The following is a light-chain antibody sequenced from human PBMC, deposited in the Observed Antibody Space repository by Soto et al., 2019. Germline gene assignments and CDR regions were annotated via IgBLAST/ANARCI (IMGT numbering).Light chain of an antibody. J-gene: IGKJ2*01. V-gene: IGKV3-20*01. CDR1: QSVSNNY. CDR2: GSS. CDR3: QQYGSSLPYT. Sequence: EVVLTQSPGTLSSSPGERASLSCRASQSVSNNYFAWYQQKPGHSPKLLIFGSSDRATGIPDRFSSRGCGTDFPLTISRLEPEDFAVYFCQQYGSSLPYTFGQGTKLEIK.